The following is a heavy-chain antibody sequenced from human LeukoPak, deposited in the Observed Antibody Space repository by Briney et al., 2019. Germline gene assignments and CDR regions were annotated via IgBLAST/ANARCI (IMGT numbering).Heavy chain of an antibody. CDR2: IYYSGST. Sequence: PSGTLSLTCTVSGGTMSNYYWSWIRQPPGKGLECIGGIYYSGSTNYKPPLKSRVTISLDTSKNQFSLKLSSVTAADTAVYYCARLSIASRVRIFDYWGQGTLVTVSS. CDR3: ARLSIASRVRIFDY. D-gene: IGHD6-6*01. CDR1: GGTMSNYY. J-gene: IGHJ4*02. V-gene: IGHV4-59*08.